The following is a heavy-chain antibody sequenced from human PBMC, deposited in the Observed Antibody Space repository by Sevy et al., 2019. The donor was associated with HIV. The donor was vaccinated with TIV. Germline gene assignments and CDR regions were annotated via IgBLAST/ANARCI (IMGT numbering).Heavy chain of an antibody. D-gene: IGHD4-4*01. CDR3: ARAWGAVTTRYYYYGMDV. CDR2: INPNSGGT. J-gene: IGHJ6*02. CDR1: GYTFTGYY. Sequence: ASVKVSCKASGYTFTGYYMHWVRQAPGQGLEWMGWINPNSGGTNHAQKFQGRVTMTRDTSISTAYMELSRLRSDDTAVYYCARAWGAVTTRYYYYGMDVWGQGTTVTVSS. V-gene: IGHV1-2*02.